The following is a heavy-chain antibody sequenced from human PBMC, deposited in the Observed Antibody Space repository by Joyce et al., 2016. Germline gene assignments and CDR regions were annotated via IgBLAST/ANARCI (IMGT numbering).Heavy chain of an antibody. D-gene: IGHD6-19*01. CDR3: ARGLWMVRGDYFDY. CDR2: IYHSGST. Sequence: QMQLQESGPGLVKPSGTLSLTCSVSGGSISSTNWWSWVRQPPGKGLEWIGQIYHSGSTNYNPSLKSRVTISLDKPKNQSSLNRTSVTAADTAVYYCARGLWMVRGDYFDYWGQGTLVTVSS. J-gene: IGHJ4*02. CDR1: GGSISSTNW. V-gene: IGHV4-4*02.